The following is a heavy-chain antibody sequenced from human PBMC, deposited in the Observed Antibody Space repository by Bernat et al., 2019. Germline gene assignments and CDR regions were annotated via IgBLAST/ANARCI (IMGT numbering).Heavy chain of an antibody. CDR1: GYTFTSYA. CDR3: ARVVAAAANAGPPFFDY. J-gene: IGHJ4*02. CDR2: INAGNGNT. D-gene: IGHD6-13*01. V-gene: IGHV1-3*01. Sequence: QVQLVQSGAKVKKPGASVKVSCKASGYTFTSYAMHWVRQAPGQRLEWMGWINAGNGNTKYSQKFQGRVTITRDTSASTAYMELSSLRSEDTAVYYCARVVAAAANAGPPFFDYWGQGTLVTVSS.